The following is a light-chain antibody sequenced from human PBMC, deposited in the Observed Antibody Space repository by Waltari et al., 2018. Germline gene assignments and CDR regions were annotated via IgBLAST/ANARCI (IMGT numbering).Light chain of an antibody. CDR3: QQSVTSPRT. J-gene: IGKJ1*01. Sequence: IVLTHSPGTLSLSPGERATISCRASQSFSSSFLPWYQQKPGQAPRLLICAASNRATGVPDRFSGSGSGTDFTLTISRLESEDVAVYYCQQSVTSPRTFGPGTKVEIK. CDR2: AAS. V-gene: IGKV3-20*01. CDR1: QSFSSSF.